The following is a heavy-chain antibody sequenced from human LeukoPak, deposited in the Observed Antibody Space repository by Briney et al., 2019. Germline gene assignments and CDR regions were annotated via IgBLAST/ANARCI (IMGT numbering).Heavy chain of an antibody. CDR3: ASRSRIAALNY. V-gene: IGHV4-34*01. CDR2: INHSGST. Sequence: WXWXXXXPGKGLEWIGEINHSGSTNYNPSLKSRVTISVDTSKNQFSLKLSSVTAADTAVYYCASRSRIAALNYWGQGTLVTVSS. J-gene: IGHJ4*02. D-gene: IGHD6-6*01.